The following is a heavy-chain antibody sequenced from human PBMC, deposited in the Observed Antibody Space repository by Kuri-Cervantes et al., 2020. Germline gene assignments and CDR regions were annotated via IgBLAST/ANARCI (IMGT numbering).Heavy chain of an antibody. V-gene: IGHV1-58*02. J-gene: IGHJ4*03. D-gene: IGHD3-22*01. CDR2: IVVGSGNT. CDR1: GFTFTSSA. CDR3: SADLSYYDSSGFKRGDY. Sequence: SETVSCKASGFTFTSSAMQWVRQDRGQRLEWIGWIVVGSGNTNYAQKFQERVTITRDLSTSTAYMELSSLRSEDTAVYYCSADLSYYDSSGFKRGDYWGQGTTVTVSS.